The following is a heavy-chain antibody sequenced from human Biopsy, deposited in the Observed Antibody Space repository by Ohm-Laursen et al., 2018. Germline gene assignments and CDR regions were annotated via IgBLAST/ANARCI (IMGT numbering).Heavy chain of an antibody. Sequence: TLSLICSVSGYSMSTYYWSWIRQSPGKGLEWIGHIYYSGSTNYNPSLQSRVVMSVDTSKNQFSLRLNSVTAADTATYYCARDRGSGWTDYWGQGTLVTVSS. CDR2: IYYSGST. CDR3: ARDRGSGWTDY. V-gene: IGHV4-59*01. D-gene: IGHD6-19*01. CDR1: GYSMSTYY. J-gene: IGHJ4*02.